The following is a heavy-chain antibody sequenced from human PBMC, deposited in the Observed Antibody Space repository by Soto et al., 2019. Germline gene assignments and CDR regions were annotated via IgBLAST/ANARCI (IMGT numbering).Heavy chain of an antibody. CDR2: SYYSGTA. V-gene: IGHV4-31*03. CDR3: ARAGPTLPFDY. CDR1: DGSVNSGVYY. J-gene: IGHJ4*02. Sequence: PSDTLSLTCTASDGSVNSGVYYWIWIRQPPGMGLEWIGYSYYSGTAYSNPSLKRRVTISVDTSKNQFSLKLSSVTAADTAMYYCARAGPTLPFDYWGQGTLVTVYS.